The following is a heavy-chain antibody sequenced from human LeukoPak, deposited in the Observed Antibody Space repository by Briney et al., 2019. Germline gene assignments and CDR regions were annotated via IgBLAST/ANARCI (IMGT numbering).Heavy chain of an antibody. CDR1: GFTFSSYG. CDR3: AKDGSSGWYIDY. J-gene: IGHJ4*02. CDR2: ISYDGSNK. Sequence: QPGGSLRLSCAASGFTFSSYGMHWVRQAPGKGLEWVAVISYDGSNKYYADSVKGRFTISRDNSKNTLYLQMNSLRAEDTAVYYCAKDGSSGWYIDYWGQGTLVTVSS. D-gene: IGHD6-19*01. V-gene: IGHV3-30*18.